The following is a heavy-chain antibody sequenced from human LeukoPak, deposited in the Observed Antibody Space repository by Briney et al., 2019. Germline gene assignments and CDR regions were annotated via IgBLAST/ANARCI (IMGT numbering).Heavy chain of an antibody. CDR1: GFTFSGHW. Sequence: PGGSLRLSCAASGFTFSGHWMSWVRQAPGKGLEWVASIRQGGSEKHYVDSVEGRFTISRDNAKNSLHLQMNSLRAEDTAVYYCAKGSSRPPNAFDIWGQGTLVTVSS. V-gene: IGHV3-7*01. J-gene: IGHJ3*02. CDR2: IRQGGSEK. CDR3: AKGSSRPPNAFDI. D-gene: IGHD6-6*01.